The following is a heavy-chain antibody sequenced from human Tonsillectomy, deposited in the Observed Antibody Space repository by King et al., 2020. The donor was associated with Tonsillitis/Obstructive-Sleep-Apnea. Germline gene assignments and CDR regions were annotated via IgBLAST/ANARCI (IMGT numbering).Heavy chain of an antibody. CDR1: GFAFHTYG. D-gene: IGHD7-27*01. V-gene: IGHV3-30*03. Sequence: VQLVESGGGVVQPGWSLRLSCAASGFAFHTYGIHWVRQAPGKGLEWVAVIGDTGSAQHYADSVKGRFTMSRDNSKNTLYLQMNSLRAEDTAVYYCARVASWGNWYFDLWGRGTLVTVSS. J-gene: IGHJ2*01. CDR3: ARVASWGNWYFDL. CDR2: IGDTGSAQ.